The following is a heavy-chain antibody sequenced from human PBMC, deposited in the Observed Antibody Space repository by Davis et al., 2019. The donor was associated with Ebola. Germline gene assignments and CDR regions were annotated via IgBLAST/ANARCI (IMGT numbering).Heavy chain of an antibody. CDR2: ISGSGGST. J-gene: IGHJ4*02. Sequence: GGSLRLSCAASGFTFSDYYMSWVRQAPGKGLEWVSAISGSGGSTYYAGSVKGRFTISRDNSRNTLYLQMNSLRAEDTAVYYCARTIVVVTASINYFDYWGQGTLVTVSS. CDR3: ARTIVVVTASINYFDY. V-gene: IGHV3-23*01. D-gene: IGHD2-21*02. CDR1: GFTFSDYY.